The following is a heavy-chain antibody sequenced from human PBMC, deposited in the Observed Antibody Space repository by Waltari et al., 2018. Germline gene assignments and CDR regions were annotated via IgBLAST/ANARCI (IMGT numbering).Heavy chain of an antibody. CDR3: VKDGTTTAGYFDH. D-gene: IGHD1-1*01. Sequence: QVQLVESGGGVVQPGRSLTLSCAASGFTFSNSGMHWVRQAPGKGVEWVAVISHDGVDKYYADSVKGRLTIFRDNSKDTLYVQIKSPRSEDTGLYYCVKDGTTTAGYFDHWGQGTPVTVSS. V-gene: IGHV3-30*18. CDR1: GFTFSNSG. CDR2: ISHDGVDK. J-gene: IGHJ4*02.